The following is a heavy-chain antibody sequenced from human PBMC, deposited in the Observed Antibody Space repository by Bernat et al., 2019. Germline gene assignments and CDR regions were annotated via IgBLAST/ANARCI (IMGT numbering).Heavy chain of an antibody. J-gene: IGHJ4*02. CDR2: IYYSGST. D-gene: IGHD3-22*01. V-gene: IGHV4-39*01. Sequence: QLQLQESGPGLVKPSETLSLTSTVSGGSITSSSYYWGWIRQPPGKGLEWIGSIYYSGSTYYNPSLKSRVTISVDTSKNQFSLKLSSVTAADTAVYYCARPTIYDSSGYYFDYWGQGTLVTVSS. CDR1: GGSITSSSYY. CDR3: ARPTIYDSSGYYFDY.